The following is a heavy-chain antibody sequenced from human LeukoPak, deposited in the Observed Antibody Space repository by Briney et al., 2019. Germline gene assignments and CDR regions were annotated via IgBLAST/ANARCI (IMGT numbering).Heavy chain of an antibody. J-gene: IGHJ4*02. CDR2: ISGSGGST. CDR1: GFTFSSYA. Sequence: AGGSLRLSCAASGFTFSSYAMSWVRQAPGKGLEWVSAISGSGGSTYYADSVKGRFTISRDNSKNTLYLQMNSLRAEDTAVYYCAKDRYSSSSGYYFGYWGQGTLVTVSS. CDR3: AKDRYSSSSGYYFGY. D-gene: IGHD6-6*01. V-gene: IGHV3-23*01.